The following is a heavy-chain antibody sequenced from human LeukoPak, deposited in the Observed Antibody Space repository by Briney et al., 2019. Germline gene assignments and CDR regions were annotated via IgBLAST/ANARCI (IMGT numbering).Heavy chain of an antibody. V-gene: IGHV3-49*04. CDR1: GFTFGDYA. Sequence: GGSLRLACTASGFTFGDYAMSWVRQAPGKGLEWVGFIRSKAYGGTTEYAASVKGRFTISRDDYKSIAYLQMNTLKTEDTAVYYCTRDPPPLYSSSWYVLTNYYYYGMDVWGQGTTVTVSS. CDR3: TRDPPPLYSSSWYVLTNYYYYGMDV. CDR2: IRSKAYGGTT. D-gene: IGHD6-13*01. J-gene: IGHJ6*02.